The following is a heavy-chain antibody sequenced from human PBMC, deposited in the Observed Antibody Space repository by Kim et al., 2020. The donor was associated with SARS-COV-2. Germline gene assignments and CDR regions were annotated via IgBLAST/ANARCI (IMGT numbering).Heavy chain of an antibody. Sequence: GGSLRLSCAASGFTFSSYAMSWVRQAPGKGLEWVSVIYSGGSSTYYADSVKGRFTISRDNSKNTLYLQMNSLRAEDTAVYYCAVKHLTGSDYWGQGTLVTVSS. CDR3: AVKHLTGSDY. D-gene: IGHD1-20*01. J-gene: IGHJ4*02. CDR1: GFTFSSYA. V-gene: IGHV3-23*03. CDR2: IYSGGSST.